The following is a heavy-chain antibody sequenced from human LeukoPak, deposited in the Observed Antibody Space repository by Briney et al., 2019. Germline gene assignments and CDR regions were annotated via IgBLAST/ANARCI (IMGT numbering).Heavy chain of an antibody. J-gene: IGHJ6*02. CDR3: ARHVSGSSWYEDYYGMDV. CDR1: GYSFISYW. D-gene: IGHD6-13*01. V-gene: IGHV5-51*01. Sequence: GESVKISCKGSGYSFISYWIGWVRQMPGKGLEWMGIIYPGDSNTRYSPSFQGQVTISADKSISTAYLQWSSLKASDTAMYYCARHVSGSSWYEDYYGMDVWGQGTTVTVSS. CDR2: IYPGDSNT.